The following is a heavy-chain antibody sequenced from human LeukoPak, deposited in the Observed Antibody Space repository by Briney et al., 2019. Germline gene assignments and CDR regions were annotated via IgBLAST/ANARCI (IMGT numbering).Heavy chain of an antibody. CDR1: GGTFSSYA. Sequence: PVASVKVSCKASGGTFSSYAISWVRQAPGQGLEWMGGIIPIFGTANYAQKFQGRVTITADKSTSTAYMELSSLRSEDTAVYYCARGKQWLVPGYYYYYYMDVWGKGTTVTVSS. CDR2: IIPIFGTA. J-gene: IGHJ6*03. V-gene: IGHV1-69*06. D-gene: IGHD6-19*01. CDR3: ARGKQWLVPGYYYYYYMDV.